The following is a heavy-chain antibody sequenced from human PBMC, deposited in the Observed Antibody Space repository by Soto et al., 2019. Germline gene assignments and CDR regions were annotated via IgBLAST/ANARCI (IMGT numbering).Heavy chain of an antibody. D-gene: IGHD1-20*01. CDR3: ARTYNWDYDYGMDV. Sequence: PSETLSLTCTVSGGSISSGDYYWSWIRQPPGKGLEWIGYIYYSGSTYYNPSLKSRVTISVDTSKNQFSLKLSSVTAADTAVYYCARTYNWDYDYGMDVWGQGTTDTVSS. V-gene: IGHV4-30-4*01. CDR1: GGSISSGDYY. J-gene: IGHJ6*02. CDR2: IYYSGST.